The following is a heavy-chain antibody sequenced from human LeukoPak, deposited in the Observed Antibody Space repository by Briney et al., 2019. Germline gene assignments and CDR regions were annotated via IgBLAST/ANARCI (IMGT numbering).Heavy chain of an antibody. J-gene: IGHJ4*02. CDR2: IYYSGST. CDR1: GGSISSYY. V-gene: IGHV4-59*01. D-gene: IGHD5-12*01. CDR3: AGDRGYSGYEY. Sequence: PSETLSLTCTVSGGSISSYYWSWIRQPPGKGLEWIGYIYYSGSTNYNPSLKSRVTISVDTSKNQFSLKLSSVTAADTAVYYCAGDRGYSGYEYWGQGTLVTVSS.